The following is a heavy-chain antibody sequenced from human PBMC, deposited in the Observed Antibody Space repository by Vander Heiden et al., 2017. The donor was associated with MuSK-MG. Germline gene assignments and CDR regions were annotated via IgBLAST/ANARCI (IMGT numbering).Heavy chain of an antibody. Sequence: QVQLVQSGAEVKKPGASVKVSCKASGYTFTSYYMHWVRQAPGQGLEWMGIINPSGGSTSYAQKCQGRVSMTRETSTSTGYMELSSLRSEDTAVYYCARDSTVVTGTLDYWGQGTLVTVSS. CDR2: INPSGGST. CDR3: ARDSTVVTGTLDY. J-gene: IGHJ4*02. D-gene: IGHD2-15*01. CDR1: GYTFTSYY. V-gene: IGHV1-46*01.